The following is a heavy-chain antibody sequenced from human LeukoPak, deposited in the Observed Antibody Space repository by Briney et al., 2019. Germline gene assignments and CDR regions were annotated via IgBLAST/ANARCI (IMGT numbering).Heavy chain of an antibody. CDR2: IYTSGST. CDR3: ARITIFGVAQN. Sequence: SQTLSLTCTVSGGSISSGSYYWSWIRQPAGKGLEWIGRIYTSGSTNYNPSLRSRVTISVDTSKNQFSLKLSSVTAADTAVYYCARITIFGVAQNWGQGTPVTVSS. J-gene: IGHJ4*02. CDR1: GGSISSGSYY. D-gene: IGHD3-3*01. V-gene: IGHV4-61*02.